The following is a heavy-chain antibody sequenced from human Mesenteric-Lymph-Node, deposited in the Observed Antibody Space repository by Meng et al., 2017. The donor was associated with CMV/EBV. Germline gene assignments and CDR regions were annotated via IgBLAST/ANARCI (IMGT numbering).Heavy chain of an antibody. V-gene: IGHV1-2*02. CDR3: ARGGYYEGYYYGMDV. D-gene: IGHD3-22*01. CDR2: INPNSGGT. J-gene: IGHJ6*02. Sequence: ASVKVSCKASGYTFTDYYMHWVRQAPGQGLEWMGWINPNSGGTNYAQKFQGRVTMTRDTSISTAYMELSRLRSDDTAVYYCARGGYYEGYYYGMDVWGQGTTVTVSS. CDR1: GYTFTDYY.